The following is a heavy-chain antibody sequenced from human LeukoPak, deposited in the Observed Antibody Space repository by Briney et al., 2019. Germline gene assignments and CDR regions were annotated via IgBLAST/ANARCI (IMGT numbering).Heavy chain of an antibody. CDR3: ARDRLADYYYYGMDV. Sequence: GGSLRLSCAASGFTINTYAMYWFRQAPGRGREGVTLISYDGRSDYYADSVKGGFTISKDTVENTVYLQMNNLKTADTAIYYCARDRLADYYYYGMDVWGQGTTVTVSS. CDR1: GFTINTYA. CDR2: ISYDGRSD. D-gene: IGHD6-6*01. J-gene: IGHJ6*02. V-gene: IGHV3-30*04.